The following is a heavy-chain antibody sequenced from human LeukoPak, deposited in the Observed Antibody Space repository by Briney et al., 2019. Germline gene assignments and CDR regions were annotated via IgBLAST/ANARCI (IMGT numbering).Heavy chain of an antibody. CDR1: GGSISSGGYY. V-gene: IGHV4-31*03. CDR2: IYYSGST. CDR3: ARRRRDDYNYN. D-gene: IGHD5-24*01. J-gene: IGHJ4*02. Sequence: SETLFLTCTVSGGSISSGGYYWSWIRQHPGKGLEWIGYIYYSGSTYYNPSLKSRVTISVDTSKNQFSLKLSSVTAADTAVYYCARRRRDDYNYNWGQGTLVTVSS.